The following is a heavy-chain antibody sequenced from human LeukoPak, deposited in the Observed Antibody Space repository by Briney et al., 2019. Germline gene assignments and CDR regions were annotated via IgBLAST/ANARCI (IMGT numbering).Heavy chain of an antibody. V-gene: IGHV3-48*04. CDR3: AREVYDSSGTGLDH. CDR1: GFTFSTYS. J-gene: IGHJ4*02. D-gene: IGHD3-22*01. CDR2: FSGSSSTI. Sequence: GGSLRLSCAASGFTFSTYSMNWVRQAPGKGLEWVSYFSGSSSTIYYADSVKGRFTISRDNAKNSLYLQMNSLRAEDTAVYYCAREVYDSSGTGLDHWGQGTLVTVSS.